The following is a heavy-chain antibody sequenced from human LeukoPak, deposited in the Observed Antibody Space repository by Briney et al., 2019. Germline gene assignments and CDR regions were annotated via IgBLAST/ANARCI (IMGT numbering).Heavy chain of an antibody. Sequence: GGSLRLSCAASGFRFSSYAMSWVRQAPGKGLEWVSAISGSGGSTYYADSVKGRFTISRDNSKNTLYLQMNSLRAEDTAVYYCAKDSLVVPAAILDYWGQGTLVTVSS. CDR2: ISGSGGST. D-gene: IGHD2-2*02. J-gene: IGHJ4*02. V-gene: IGHV3-23*01. CDR3: AKDSLVVPAAILDY. CDR1: GFRFSSYA.